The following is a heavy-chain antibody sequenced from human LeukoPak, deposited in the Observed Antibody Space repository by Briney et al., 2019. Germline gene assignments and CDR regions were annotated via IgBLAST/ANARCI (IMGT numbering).Heavy chain of an antibody. CDR1: GYNFTIYW. D-gene: IGHD3-16*01. V-gene: IGHV5-51*01. Sequence: GESQKISCKGSGYNFTIYWIGWVRQMPGKGLEWMGIIYPGDSDTRYSPSFQGQVTISADKSISAAYLQWSSLKASDTAMYYCAIFDFLFGEIDNWFDPWGQGTLVTVSS. CDR2: IYPGDSDT. CDR3: AIFDFLFGEIDNWFDP. J-gene: IGHJ5*02.